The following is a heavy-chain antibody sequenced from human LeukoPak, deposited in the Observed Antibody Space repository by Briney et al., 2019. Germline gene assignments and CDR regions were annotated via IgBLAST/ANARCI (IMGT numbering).Heavy chain of an antibody. CDR2: INHSGST. Sequence: PSETLSLTCAVYGGSFSGYYWSWIRQPPGKGLEWIGEINHSGSTNYNPSLKSRVTISVGTSKNQFSLKLSSVTAADTAVYYCARARSGYDFDYWGQGTLVTVSS. D-gene: IGHD5-12*01. J-gene: IGHJ4*02. CDR1: GGSFSGYY. V-gene: IGHV4-34*01. CDR3: ARARSGYDFDY.